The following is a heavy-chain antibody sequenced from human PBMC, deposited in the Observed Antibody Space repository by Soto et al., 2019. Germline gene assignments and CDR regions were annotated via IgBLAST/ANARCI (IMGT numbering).Heavy chain of an antibody. CDR2: ISSSGSTI. CDR3: ARDQATYYYDSSGYHVTRNSMDV. V-gene: IGHV3-48*03. D-gene: IGHD3-22*01. J-gene: IGHJ6*02. CDR1: GFTFSSYE. Sequence: LRLSCAASGFTFSSYEMNWVRQAPGKGLEWVSYISSSGSTIYYADSVKGRFTISRDNAKNSLYLQMNSLRAEDTAVYYCARDQATYYYDSSGYHVTRNSMDVWGQGTTVTVSS.